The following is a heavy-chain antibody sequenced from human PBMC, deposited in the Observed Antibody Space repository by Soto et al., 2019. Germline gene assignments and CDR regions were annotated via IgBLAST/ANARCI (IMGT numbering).Heavy chain of an antibody. CDR2: INHSGST. J-gene: IGHJ4*02. V-gene: IGHV4-34*01. CDR3: ARGSRTIFGVVIDKKFDY. D-gene: IGHD3-3*01. Sequence: TSETLSLTCAVYGGSFSGYYWSWIRQPPGKGLEWIGEINHSGSTNYNPSLKSRVTISVDTSKNQFSLKLSSVTAADTAVYYCARGSRTIFGVVIDKKFDYWGQGTLVTVSS. CDR1: GGSFSGYY.